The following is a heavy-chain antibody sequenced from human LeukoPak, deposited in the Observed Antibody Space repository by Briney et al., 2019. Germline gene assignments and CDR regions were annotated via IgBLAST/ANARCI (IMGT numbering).Heavy chain of an antibody. CDR3: AKDDGDYGFDY. CDR1: GFIFSTYG. D-gene: IGHD4-17*01. Sequence: GGSLRLSCAASGFIFSTYGMHWVRQAPGKGLEWVAVISYDGSNKYYADSVKGRFTISRDNSKDTLYLQMNSLRAEDTALYYCAKDDGDYGFDYWGQGTLVTVSS. CDR2: ISYDGSNK. V-gene: IGHV3-30*18. J-gene: IGHJ4*02.